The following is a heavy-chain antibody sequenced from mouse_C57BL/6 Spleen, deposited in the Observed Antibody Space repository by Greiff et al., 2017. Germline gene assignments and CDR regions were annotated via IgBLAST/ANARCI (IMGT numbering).Heavy chain of an antibody. V-gene: IGHV5-16*01. CDR3: AREGSSPWYFDV. CDR1: GFTFSDYY. CDR2: INYDGSST. J-gene: IGHJ1*03. Sequence: EVQGVESAGGLVQPGSSMKLSCTASGFTFSDYYMAWVRQVPETGLEWVANINYDGSSTYYLDSLKSRFIISRDNAKNILYLQMSSLKSEDTATYYCAREGSSPWYFDVWGTGTTVTVSS. D-gene: IGHD1-1*01.